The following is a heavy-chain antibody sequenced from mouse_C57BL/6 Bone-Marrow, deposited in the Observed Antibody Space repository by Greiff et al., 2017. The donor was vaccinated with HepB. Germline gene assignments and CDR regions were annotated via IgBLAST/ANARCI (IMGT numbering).Heavy chain of an antibody. J-gene: IGHJ2*01. CDR3: ARDRYDYVDY. CDR1: GFTFSDYG. CDR2: ISSGSSTI. Sequence: DVKLVESGGGLVKPGGSLKLSCAASGFTFSDYGMHWVRQAPEKGLEWVAYISSGSSTIYYADTVKGRFTISRDNAKNTLFLQMTSLRSEDTAMYYCARDRYDYVDYWGQGTTLTVSS. V-gene: IGHV5-17*01. D-gene: IGHD2-3*01.